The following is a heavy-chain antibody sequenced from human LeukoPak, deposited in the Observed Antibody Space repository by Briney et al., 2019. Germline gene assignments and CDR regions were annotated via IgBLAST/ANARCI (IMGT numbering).Heavy chain of an antibody. CDR1: GFTFSSYA. V-gene: IGHV3-30*04. D-gene: IGHD2-15*01. Sequence: GRSLRLSCAASGFTFSSYAMYWVRQAPGKGLEWVAVISYDGSNKYYADSVKGRFTISRDNSKNTLYLQMNSLRAEDTALYYCASRRLVVVAASPNAFDIWGQGTMVTVSS. CDR2: ISYDGSNK. J-gene: IGHJ3*02. CDR3: ASRRLVVVAASPNAFDI.